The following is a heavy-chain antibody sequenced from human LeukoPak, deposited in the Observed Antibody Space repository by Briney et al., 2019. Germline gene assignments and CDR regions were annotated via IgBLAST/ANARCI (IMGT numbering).Heavy chain of an antibody. CDR2: ISSSSSYI. CDR3: ARDRDIVVVPAALGY. Sequence: GGSLRLSCAASGFTFSSYSTNWVRQAPGKGLEWVSSISSSSSYIYYADSVKGRFTISRDNAKNSLYLQMNSLRAEDTAVYYCARDRDIVVVPAALGYWGQGTLVTVSS. J-gene: IGHJ4*02. V-gene: IGHV3-21*01. D-gene: IGHD2-2*01. CDR1: GFTFSSYS.